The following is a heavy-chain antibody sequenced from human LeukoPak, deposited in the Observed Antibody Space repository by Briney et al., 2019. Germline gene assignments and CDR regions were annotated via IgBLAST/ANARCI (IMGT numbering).Heavy chain of an antibody. CDR1: RFTFSSYA. Sequence: GGSLRLSCAASRFTFSSYAMHWVRQAPGKGLEYVSAISSNGGSTYYANSVKGRFTISRDNFKTTLYLQMGTLRADDLAVYYCARGVLARGSSGWYFDYWGQGTLVTVSS. CDR2: ISSNGGST. D-gene: IGHD6-19*01. V-gene: IGHV3-64*01. J-gene: IGHJ4*02. CDR3: ARGVLARGSSGWYFDY.